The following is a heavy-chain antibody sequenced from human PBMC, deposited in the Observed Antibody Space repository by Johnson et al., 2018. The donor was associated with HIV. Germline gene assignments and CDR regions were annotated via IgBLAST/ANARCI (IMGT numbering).Heavy chain of an antibody. J-gene: IGHJ3*02. Sequence: QVQLVESGGGVVQPGRSLRLSCAASGFTFSSYGMHWVRQAPGKGLEWVAVISYDGGDKYYADSVKGRFTISRDNSKNTLYLQMNSLRAEDTAVYYCARLYCSRTSCYGGGGDAFDSWGQGTMVTVSS. CDR1: GFTFSSYG. V-gene: IGHV3-30*03. CDR2: ISYDGGDK. D-gene: IGHD2-2*01. CDR3: ARLYCSRTSCYGGGGDAFDS.